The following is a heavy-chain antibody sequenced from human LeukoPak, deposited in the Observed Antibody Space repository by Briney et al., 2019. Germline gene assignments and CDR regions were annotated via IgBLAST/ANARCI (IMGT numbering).Heavy chain of an antibody. D-gene: IGHD3-9*01. CDR3: ARNFPVVPAALDPELRYFDFDLP. CDR1: GYTFTSYA. V-gene: IGHV7-4-1*02. CDR2: INTNTGNP. J-gene: IGHJ5*02. Sequence: ASVKVSCKASGYTFTSYAMNWVRQAPGQGLEWMGWINTNTGNPTYAQGFTGRFVFSLDTSVSTAYLQISSLKAEDTAVYYCARNFPVVPAALDPELRYFDFDLPWGQGTLVTVSS.